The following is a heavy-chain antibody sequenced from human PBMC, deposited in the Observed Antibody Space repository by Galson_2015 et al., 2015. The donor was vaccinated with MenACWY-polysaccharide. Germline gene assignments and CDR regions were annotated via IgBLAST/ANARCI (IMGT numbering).Heavy chain of an antibody. CDR2: IKQDGSAE. J-gene: IGHJ4*02. Sequence: SLRLSCAASGFTFSNYWMSWVRQAPGKGLEWVANIKQDGSAEYYVDSVRGRFTIPRDNAKNSVYLQMSSLRAEDTAVYYCARDNWDDYWGQGTLVTVSS. V-gene: IGHV3-7*01. D-gene: IGHD7-27*01. CDR3: ARDNWDDY. CDR1: GFTFSNYW.